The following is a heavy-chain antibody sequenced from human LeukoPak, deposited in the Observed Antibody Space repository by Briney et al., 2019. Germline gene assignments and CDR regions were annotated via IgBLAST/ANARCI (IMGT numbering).Heavy chain of an antibody. Sequence: SETLSHTCAVYGGSFSGYYWSWIRQPPGKGLEWIGEINHSGSTNYNPSLKSRVTISVDTSKNQFSLKLSSVTAADTAVCYCARVPRRGSGWYGPPYYYYGMDVWGQGTTVTVSS. D-gene: IGHD6-19*01. CDR1: GGSFSGYY. J-gene: IGHJ6*02. CDR3: ARVPRRGSGWYGPPYYYYGMDV. CDR2: INHSGST. V-gene: IGHV4-34*01.